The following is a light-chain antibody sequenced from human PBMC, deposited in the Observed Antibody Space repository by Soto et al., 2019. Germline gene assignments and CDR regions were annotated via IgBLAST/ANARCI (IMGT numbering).Light chain of an antibody. CDR1: SNDVGGYNY. CDR3: SSFTSTSTSV. J-gene: IGLJ1*01. V-gene: IGLV2-14*01. Sequence: ALTQPAPVSWSPGQSISISCTVTSNDVGGYNYVSWFQQHPGKAPNLLIFEVSNRPSGVSHRFSGSKYGNTASLTISGLQAEDEADYYCSSFTSTSTSVFGTGTNVTVL. CDR2: EVS.